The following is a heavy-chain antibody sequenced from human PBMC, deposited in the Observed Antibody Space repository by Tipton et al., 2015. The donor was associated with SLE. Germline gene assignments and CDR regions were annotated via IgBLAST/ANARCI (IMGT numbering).Heavy chain of an antibody. CDR3: ARGYGDYPGDDYYYGMDV. D-gene: IGHD4-17*01. Sequence: TLSLTCSVSGASMNSGSYSWHWIRQPAGKGLEWIGRIYTGGNTKYNPSLESRVTLSADASKAQFSLTLASVTAADTAIYFCARGYGDYPGDDYYYGMDVWGQGTTVTVSS. CDR2: IYTGGNT. J-gene: IGHJ6*02. V-gene: IGHV4-61*02. CDR1: GASMNSGSYS.